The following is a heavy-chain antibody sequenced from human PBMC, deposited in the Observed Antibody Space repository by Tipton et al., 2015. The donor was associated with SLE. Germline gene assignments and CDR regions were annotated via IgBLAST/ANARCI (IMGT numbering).Heavy chain of an antibody. V-gene: IGHV4-34*01. Sequence: TLSLTCAVYGGSFKGYYWGWVRPPPGKGLEWIGENNHRGSTNDNPSLKSRGTISVDTSKNQFSLKLSSVTAADTAVYYCAKCRDGYNYVFDYWGQGTLVTVSS. CDR3: AKCRDGYNYVFDY. D-gene: IGHD5-24*01. CDR2: NNHRGST. CDR1: GGSFKGYY. J-gene: IGHJ4*02.